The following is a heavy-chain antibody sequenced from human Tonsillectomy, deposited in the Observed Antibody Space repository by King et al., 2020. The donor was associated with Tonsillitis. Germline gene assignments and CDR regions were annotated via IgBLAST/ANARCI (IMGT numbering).Heavy chain of an antibody. CDR3: ARDTVVATSPFDY. CDR2: IYSGGST. D-gene: IGHD1-26*01. CDR1: GFTVSSNY. Sequence: VQLVESGGGLVQPGGSLRLSCAASGFTVSSNYMSWVRQAPGKGLEWVSVIYSGGSTYYADSVKGRFTISRDNSKNTLYLQMNSLRAEDTAVYYCARDTVVATSPFDYWGQGTLVTVSS. J-gene: IGHJ4*02. V-gene: IGHV3-66*01.